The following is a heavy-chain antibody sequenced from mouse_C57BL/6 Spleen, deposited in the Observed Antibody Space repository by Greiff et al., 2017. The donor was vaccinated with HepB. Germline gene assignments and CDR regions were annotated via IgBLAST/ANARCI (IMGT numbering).Heavy chain of an antibody. D-gene: IGHD4-1*01. CDR3: ARALTGTFYWYFDV. J-gene: IGHJ1*03. Sequence: EVQLVESEGGLVQPGSSMKLSCTASGFTFSDYYMAWVRQVPEKGLEWVANINYDGSSTYYLDSLKSRFIISRDNAKNILYLQMSSLKSEDTATYYCARALTGTFYWYFDVWGTGTTVTVSS. V-gene: IGHV5-16*01. CDR1: GFTFSDYY. CDR2: INYDGSST.